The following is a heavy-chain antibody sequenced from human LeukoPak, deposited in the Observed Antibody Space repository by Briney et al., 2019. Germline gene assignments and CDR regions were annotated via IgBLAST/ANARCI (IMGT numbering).Heavy chain of an antibody. J-gene: IGHJ4*02. CDR2: IFYSGST. V-gene: IGHV4-39*07. D-gene: IGHD2-2*01. CDR3: AREIVVVPAAYDY. Sequence: SETLSLTCTVSGGSISTSNYYWGWIRQPPGKGLEWIGNIFYSGSTYYSPSLKSRVTISLDTSRNQFSLKLSSVTAADTAVYYCAREIVVVPAAYDYWGQGTLVTVSS. CDR1: GGSISTSNYY.